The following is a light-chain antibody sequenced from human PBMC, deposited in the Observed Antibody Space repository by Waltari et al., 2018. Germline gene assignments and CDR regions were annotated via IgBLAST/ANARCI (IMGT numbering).Light chain of an antibody. CDR1: HSIGKY. CDR3: QNHERLPAT. Sequence: EIVLTQSPGTLSFSPGERGTLSCRASHSIGKYLVWYHQKPGQAPRILIYVASSRTTGVPDRFSGSGSGTDFSLTISRLETEDFAVYYCQNHERLPATFGQGTKVEIK. CDR2: VAS. V-gene: IGKV3-20*01. J-gene: IGKJ1*01.